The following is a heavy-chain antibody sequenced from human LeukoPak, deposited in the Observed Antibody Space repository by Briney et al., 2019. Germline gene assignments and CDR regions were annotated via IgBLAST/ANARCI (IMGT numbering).Heavy chain of an antibody. CDR1: GYTFTGYY. CDR2: INPNSGGT. Sequence: VASVKVSCKASGYTFTGYYMHWVRQAPGQGLEWMGWINPNSGGTNYAQKFQGRVTMTRDTSISTAYMELSRLRSDDTAVYYCARDVAYYGSGLMDVWGKGTTVTVSS. V-gene: IGHV1-2*02. CDR3: ARDVAYYGSGLMDV. D-gene: IGHD3-10*01. J-gene: IGHJ6*03.